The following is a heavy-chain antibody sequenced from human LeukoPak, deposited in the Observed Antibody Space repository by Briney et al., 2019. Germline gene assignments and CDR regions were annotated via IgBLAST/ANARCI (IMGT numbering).Heavy chain of an antibody. CDR3: ARSYDSSGYYFSYFDY. Sequence: PGRSLRLSCAASGFTFSSYATHWVRQAPGKGLEWGAVISYDGSNKYYADSVKGRFTISRDNSKNTLYLQMNSLRAEDTAVYYCARSYDSSGYYFSYFDYWGQGTLVTVSS. J-gene: IGHJ4*02. CDR1: GFTFSSYA. D-gene: IGHD3-22*01. CDR2: ISYDGSNK. V-gene: IGHV3-30*04.